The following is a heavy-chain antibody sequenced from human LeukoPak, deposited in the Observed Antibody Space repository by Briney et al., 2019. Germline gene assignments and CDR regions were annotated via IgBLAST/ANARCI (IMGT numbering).Heavy chain of an antibody. CDR2: ISYDGSNK. J-gene: IGHJ3*02. CDR1: GFTFSSYA. CDR3: ASPVGGSSWYRGAFDI. V-gene: IGHV3-30-3*01. D-gene: IGHD6-13*01. Sequence: GGSLRLSCAASGFTFSSYAMHWVRQAPGKGLERVTVISYDGSNKYYADSVKGRFTISRDNSKNTLYLQMNSLRTEDTAVYYCASPVGGSSWYRGAFDIWGQGTMVTVSS.